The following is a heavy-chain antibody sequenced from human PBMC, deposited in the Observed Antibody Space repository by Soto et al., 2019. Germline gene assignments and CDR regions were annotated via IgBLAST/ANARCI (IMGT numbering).Heavy chain of an antibody. CDR2: IFYSGTI. Sequence: VQLQESGPRLVKPSQTLSLTCTVSGGSISSDGFYWSWTRQHPGKGLEWIGYIFYSGTIYYNPSLKSRVTISVDSSKNQFSLTLTSVTAADTAVYYCSREGRINKSDLDYWGQGTLVTVSS. J-gene: IGHJ4*02. V-gene: IGHV4-31*03. CDR3: SREGRINKSDLDY. CDR1: GGSISSDGFY.